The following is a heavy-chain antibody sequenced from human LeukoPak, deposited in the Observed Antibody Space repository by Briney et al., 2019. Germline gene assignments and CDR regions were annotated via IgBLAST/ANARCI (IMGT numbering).Heavy chain of an antibody. V-gene: IGHV3-23*01. CDR3: AKGGSGSYYEFQY. J-gene: IGHJ4*02. CDR1: GFTFSSYG. D-gene: IGHD3-10*01. Sequence: GGSLRLSCAASGFTFSSYGMIWVRQAPGKGLEWVSIISAGGGTTHYADSVKGRFTISRDNSRNTLYLQMSSLRLEDTAVYYCAKGGSGSYYEFQYWGQGTLVTVSS. CDR2: ISAGGGTT.